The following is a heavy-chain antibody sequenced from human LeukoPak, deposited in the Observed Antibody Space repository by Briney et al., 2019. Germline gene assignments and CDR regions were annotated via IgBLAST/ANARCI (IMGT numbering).Heavy chain of an antibody. CDR1: GFTFSSYG. D-gene: IGHD3-10*01. CDR3: ARAYSGITMVRGVIINGPDY. Sequence: PGRSLRLSCAASGFTFSSYGMHWVRQAPGKGLEWVAVIWYDGSNKYYADSVKGRFTISRDNSKNTLYLQMNSLRAEDTAVYYCARAYSGITMVRGVIINGPDYWGQGTLVTVSS. V-gene: IGHV3-33*01. CDR2: IWYDGSNK. J-gene: IGHJ4*02.